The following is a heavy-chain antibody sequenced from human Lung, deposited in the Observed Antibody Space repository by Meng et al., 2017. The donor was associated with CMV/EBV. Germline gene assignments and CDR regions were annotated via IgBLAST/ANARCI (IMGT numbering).Heavy chain of an antibody. J-gene: IGHJ6*02. CDR3: ARVRYYDFWSGYFNGMDV. CDR1: GYTFTSYG. D-gene: IGHD3-3*01. Sequence: ASVXVSCKASGYTFTSYGISWVRQAPGQGLEWMGWISAYNGNTNYAQKLQGRVTMTTDTSTCTAYMELRSLRSDDTAVYYCARVRYYDFWSGYFNGMDVWGQGTTVTVSS. CDR2: ISAYNGNT. V-gene: IGHV1-18*01.